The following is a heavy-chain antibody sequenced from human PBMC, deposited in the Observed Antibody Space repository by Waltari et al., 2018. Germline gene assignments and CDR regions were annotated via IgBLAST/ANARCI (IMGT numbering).Heavy chain of an antibody. CDR3: ARSPTGHDAFDI. CDR1: GGSISSYY. Sequence: QVQLQESGPGLVKPSETLSLTCPVSGGSISSYYWSWIRQPPGKGLEWIGYIYYSGSTNYNPSLKSRVTISVDTSKNQFSLKLSSVTAADTAVYYCARSPTGHDAFDIWGQGTMVTVSS. CDR2: IYYSGST. D-gene: IGHD4-17*01. J-gene: IGHJ3*02. V-gene: IGHV4-59*01.